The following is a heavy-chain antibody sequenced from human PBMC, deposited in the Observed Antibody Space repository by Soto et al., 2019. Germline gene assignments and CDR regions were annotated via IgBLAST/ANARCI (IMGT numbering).Heavy chain of an antibody. CDR3: ARVHIAARDY. J-gene: IGHJ4*02. Sequence: GGSLRLSCAASGFTFSSYAMHWVRQAPGKGLEWVAVISYDGSNKYYADSVKGRFTISRDNSKNTLYLQMNSLRAEDTAVYYCARVHIAARDYWGQGTMVTIYS. CDR1: GFTFSSYA. CDR2: ISYDGSNK. V-gene: IGHV3-30-3*01. D-gene: IGHD6-6*01.